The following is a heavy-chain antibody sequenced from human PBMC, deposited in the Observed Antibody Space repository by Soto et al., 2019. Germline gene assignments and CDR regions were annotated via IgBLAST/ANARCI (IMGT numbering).Heavy chain of an antibody. CDR2: INHSGST. D-gene: IGHD5-18*01. CDR3: ARWRGYVYVNNFYGIDV. CDR1: RGSFSGFY. J-gene: IGHJ6*02. V-gene: IGHV4-34*01. Sequence: QVQLQQRGAGLLKPSEALALTCGVYRGSFSGFYWSWIRPTPGQRLEWIGEINHSGSTNYNPSFKNRVTISVDRSTNYCSLKMTSVTAADAAVYYCARWRGYVYVNNFYGIDVWGQGTTVTVSS.